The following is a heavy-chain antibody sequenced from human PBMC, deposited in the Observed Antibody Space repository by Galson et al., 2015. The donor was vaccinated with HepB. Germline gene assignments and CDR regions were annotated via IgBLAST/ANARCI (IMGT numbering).Heavy chain of an antibody. D-gene: IGHD6-13*01. CDR1: GFTFSSYA. V-gene: IGHV3-23*01. J-gene: IGHJ6*03. CDR2: ISGSGGST. CDR3: AKGAYSSSWYVFAGAVGYYMDV. Sequence: SLRLSCAASGFTFSSYAMSWVRQAPGKGLEWVSAISGSGGSTYYADSVKGRFTISRDNSKNTLYLQMNSLRAEDTAVYYCAKGAYSSSWYVFAGAVGYYMDVWGKGTTVTVSS.